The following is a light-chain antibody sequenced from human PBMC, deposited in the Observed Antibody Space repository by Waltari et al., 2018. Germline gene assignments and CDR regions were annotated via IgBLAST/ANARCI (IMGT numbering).Light chain of an antibody. CDR3: CSYAGSLHV. CDR2: DVS. J-gene: IGLJ1*01. Sequence: QSALTQPRSVSGSPGQSVTISCIGTNSDFGGYNSVSWYQHHPGKAPKLMIYDVSKRPSGVPDRFSGSKSGNTASLTISGLQAEDEADYYCCSYAGSLHVFGTGTEVTVL. V-gene: IGLV2-11*01. CDR1: NSDFGGYNS.